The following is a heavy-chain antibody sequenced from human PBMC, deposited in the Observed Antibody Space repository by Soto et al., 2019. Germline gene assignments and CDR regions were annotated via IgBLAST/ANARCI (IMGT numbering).Heavy chain of an antibody. CDR3: AKCLWAVAGTTGYYYGMDV. CDR1: GFTFNNFA. Sequence: GGSLRLSCAASGFTFNNFAMTWVRQAPGKGLEWVSGISGSSSRTFYADSVKGRFTIARDNSKNTLYLEMSSLRAEDTAVYYCAKCLWAVAGTTGYYYGMDVWCQGTTVTVSS. J-gene: IGHJ6*02. CDR2: ISGSSSRT. V-gene: IGHV3-23*01. D-gene: IGHD6-19*01.